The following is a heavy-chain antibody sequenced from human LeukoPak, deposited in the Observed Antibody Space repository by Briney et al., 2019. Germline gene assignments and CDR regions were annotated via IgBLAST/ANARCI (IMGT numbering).Heavy chain of an antibody. J-gene: IGHJ5*02. Sequence: SETLSLTCTISGGSVSDYYWSWIRQPPGKGLEWIGEINHSGSTNYNPSLKSRVTISVDTSKNQFSLKLSSVTAADTAVYYCARGSIAAAPWFDPWGQGTLVTVSS. CDR3: ARGSIAAAPWFDP. CDR1: GGSVSDYY. CDR2: INHSGST. V-gene: IGHV4-34*01. D-gene: IGHD6-13*01.